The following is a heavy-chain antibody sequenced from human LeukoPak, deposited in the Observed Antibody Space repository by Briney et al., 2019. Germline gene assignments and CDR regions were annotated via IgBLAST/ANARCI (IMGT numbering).Heavy chain of an antibody. J-gene: IGHJ6*03. CDR1: GGSIIKRSYY. Sequence: PSETLSLTCTVTGGSIIKRSYYSRGIRQTPGKGLEWIGNLDSSGSTYYNPSLKSRVTISVGTSKNQFSLNLRSVNAADTAIYFCRRAYDYVVLYFYYYMDVWGKGTTVTVSS. CDR3: RRAYDYVVLYFYYYMDV. D-gene: IGHD3-16*01. CDR2: LDSSGST. V-gene: IGHV4-39*01.